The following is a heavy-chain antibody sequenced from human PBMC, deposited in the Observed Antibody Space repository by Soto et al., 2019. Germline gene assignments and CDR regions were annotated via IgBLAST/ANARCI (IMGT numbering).Heavy chain of an antibody. J-gene: IGHJ5*01. CDR3: ARAPFYGCFDS. D-gene: IGHD3-16*01. CDR1: GHTLARYD. CDR2: MTPDSGDT. Sequence: QVQLVQSGAEVRKPGASVKVSCKASGHTLARYDINWVRQATGQGLEWMGWMTPDSGDTGYAQKFPGRVTMTWDTSLTTAYMELSSLRSYDTAVYYCARAPFYGCFDSSGQGTLVTVSS. V-gene: IGHV1-8*01.